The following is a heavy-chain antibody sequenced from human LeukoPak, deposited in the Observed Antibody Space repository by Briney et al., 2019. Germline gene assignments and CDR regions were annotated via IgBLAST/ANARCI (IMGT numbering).Heavy chain of an antibody. CDR1: GGSISSSSYY. Sequence: SETLSLTCTVSGGSISSSSYYWAWIRQPPGKGLEWIGSIYYSGSTYYNPSLKSRVTISVDTSKNQFSLKLSSVTAADTAVYYCARQMYYYDSSGYEYFQHWGQGTLVTVSS. CDR3: ARQMYYYDSSGYEYFQH. J-gene: IGHJ1*01. V-gene: IGHV4-39*01. CDR2: IYYSGST. D-gene: IGHD3-22*01.